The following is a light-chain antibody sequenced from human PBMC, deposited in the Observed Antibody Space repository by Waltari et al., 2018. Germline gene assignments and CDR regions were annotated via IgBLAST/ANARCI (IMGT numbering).Light chain of an antibody. CDR3: QNHERLPAV. CDR2: GAS. CDR1: QSVSRY. J-gene: IGKJ1*01. V-gene: IGKV3-20*01. Sequence: ELVLTQSPGTLSLSPGERATLSCRASQSVSRYLAWYQQKPGQAPRLLIYGASSRAPGIPDRFSGSGSGTDFSLTISRLEPEDFAVYYCQNHERLPAVFGQGTKVEIK.